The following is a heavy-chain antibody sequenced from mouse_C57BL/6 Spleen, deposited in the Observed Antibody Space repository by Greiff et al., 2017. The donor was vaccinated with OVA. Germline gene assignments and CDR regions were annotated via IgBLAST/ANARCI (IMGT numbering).Heavy chain of an antibody. J-gene: IGHJ4*01. V-gene: IGHV5-6*01. D-gene: IGHD2-4*01. CDR1: GFTFSSYG. CDR3: ASENDYDYVGFYAMDY. CDR2: ISSGGSYN. Sequence: EVQLVESGGDLVKPGGSLKLSCAASGFTFSSYGMSWVRQTPDKRLEWVATISSGGSYNYYPDSVKGRFTLSRDNAKTTLYLQMSSLKSEDTAMYYCASENDYDYVGFYAMDYWGQGPSVTASS.